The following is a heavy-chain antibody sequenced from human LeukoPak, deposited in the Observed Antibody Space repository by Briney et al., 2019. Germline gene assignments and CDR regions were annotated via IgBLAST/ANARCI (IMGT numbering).Heavy chain of an antibody. J-gene: IGHJ4*02. CDR3: VVVVPAAPDPPFDY. CDR1: GFTFSSYA. Sequence: GGSLRLSCAASGFTFSSYAMSWVRQAPGKGLEWVSAISGSGGSTYYADSVKGRFTISRDNSKNTLYLQMNSLRAEDTAVYYCVVVVPAAPDPPFDYWGQGTLVTVSS. V-gene: IGHV3-23*01. CDR2: ISGSGGST. D-gene: IGHD2-2*01.